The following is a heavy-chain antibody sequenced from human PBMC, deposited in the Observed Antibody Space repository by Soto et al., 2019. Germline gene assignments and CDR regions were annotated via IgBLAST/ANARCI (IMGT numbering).Heavy chain of an antibody. CDR3: ARVVVVIPPGYYYAMDV. Sequence: GGSLRLSCATSGFTFSSFHMNWVRQAPGRGLEWVAYITSSSDTIYYSDSVKGRFTISRDNGKNSLFLQMNSLRDEDTAVYYCARVVVVIPPGYYYAMDVWGQGTTVTVS. CDR1: GFTFSSFH. CDR2: ITSSSDTI. V-gene: IGHV3-48*02. J-gene: IGHJ6*02. D-gene: IGHD3-22*01.